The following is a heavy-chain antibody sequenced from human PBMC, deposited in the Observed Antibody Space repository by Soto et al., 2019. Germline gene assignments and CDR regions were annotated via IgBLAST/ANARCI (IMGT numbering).Heavy chain of an antibody. J-gene: IGHJ4*02. CDR2: ISSSSSII. CDR3: ARSRGRGGAVGVIGDY. Sequence: GGSLRLSCAASGFSFSSYSMNWFRQAPGKGLEWVSYISSSSSIIYYADSVKGRFTISRDNAKNSLYLQMNSLRDEDTAVYYSARSRGRGGAVGVIGDYWGQGNPVNVP. V-gene: IGHV3-48*02. D-gene: IGHD1-26*01. CDR1: GFSFSSYS.